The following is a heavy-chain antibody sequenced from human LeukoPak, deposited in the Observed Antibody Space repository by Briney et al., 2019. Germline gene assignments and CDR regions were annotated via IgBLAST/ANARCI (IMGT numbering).Heavy chain of an antibody. CDR1: GYSISSGYY. D-gene: IGHD6-6*01. Sequence: SETLSLTCSVSGYSISSGYYWGWIRQPPGKELEWIGSIYHSGSTYYNPSLKSRVTISVDTSKNQFSLNLSSVTAADTAVYYCARVRLYSSSSGWFDPWGQGTLVTVSS. CDR2: IYHSGST. CDR3: ARVRLYSSSSGWFDP. V-gene: IGHV4-38-2*02. J-gene: IGHJ5*02.